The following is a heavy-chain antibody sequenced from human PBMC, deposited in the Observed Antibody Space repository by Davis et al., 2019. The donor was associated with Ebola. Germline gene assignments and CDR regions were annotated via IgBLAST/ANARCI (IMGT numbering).Heavy chain of an antibody. D-gene: IGHD3-10*01. CDR2: ISAYNGNT. Sequence: AASVKVSCKASGYTFTSYGISWVRQAPGQGLEWMGWISAYNGNTNYAQKFQGRVTITADKSTSTAYMELSSLRSEDTAVYYCARGRAMVRGDHNDYWGQGTLVTVSS. CDR1: GYTFTSYG. J-gene: IGHJ4*02. V-gene: IGHV1-18*01. CDR3: ARGRAMVRGDHNDY.